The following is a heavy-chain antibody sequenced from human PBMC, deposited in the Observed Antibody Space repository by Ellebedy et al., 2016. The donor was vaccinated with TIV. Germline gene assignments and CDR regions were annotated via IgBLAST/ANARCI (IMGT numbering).Heavy chain of an antibody. J-gene: IGHJ3*02. CDR1: GFSVSSNY. CDR3: ARVRSSAFEI. CDR2: IYTGDST. V-gene: IGHV3-53*01. Sequence: PSETLSLTCAASGFSVSSNYVSWVRQAPGKGLEWVSYIYTGDSTYHADSVKGRFTISRDNSKNPVSLQMNSLRVEDTALYYCARVRSSAFEIWGQGTMVTVSS.